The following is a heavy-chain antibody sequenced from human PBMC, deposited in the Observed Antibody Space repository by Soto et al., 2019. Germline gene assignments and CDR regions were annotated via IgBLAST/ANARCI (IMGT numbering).Heavy chain of an antibody. CDR1: VGSIISYY. J-gene: IGHJ3*02. CDR2: IYTSGST. D-gene: IGHD2-2*01. V-gene: IGHV4-4*07. Sequence: PSQTLSLTCTFSVGSIISYYWSWIRQPAGKGLEWIGRIYTSGSTNYNPSLKSRVTMSVDTSKNQFSLKLSSVTAADRAVYYCARGIVVVPGNAFDIWGQGTMVTVSS. CDR3: ARGIVVVPGNAFDI.